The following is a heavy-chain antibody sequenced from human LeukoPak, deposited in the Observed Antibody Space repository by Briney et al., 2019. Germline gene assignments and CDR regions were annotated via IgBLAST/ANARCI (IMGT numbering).Heavy chain of an antibody. V-gene: IGHV3-7*01. J-gene: IGHJ4*02. CDR1: GFTFSRSW. D-gene: IGHD4-11*01. CDR2: INQDGSVE. Sequence: GGSLRLSCAGSGFTFSRSWMTWVRQAAGKGLEWVASINQDGSVEHYMDSVKGRFTNSRDNAENSLYLQMNSLRAEDTAVYYCAKLLGDVTTFDYWGQGTLVTVSS. CDR3: AKLLGDVTTFDY.